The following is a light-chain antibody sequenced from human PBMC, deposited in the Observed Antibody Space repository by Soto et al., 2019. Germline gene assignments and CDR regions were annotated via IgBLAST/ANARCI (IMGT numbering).Light chain of an antibody. CDR1: NSDVGGYTS. CDR3: SAYAGSNNFVV. CDR2: EVT. J-gene: IGLJ2*01. Sequence: QSVLTQPPSASGSPGQSVTISCTGTNSDVGGYTSVSWYQRHPGKGPKLMIYEVTNRPSGVPDRFSGSKFGNTASLTVSGLQAEDEADYYCSAYAGSNNFVVFGGGNKLTV. V-gene: IGLV2-8*01.